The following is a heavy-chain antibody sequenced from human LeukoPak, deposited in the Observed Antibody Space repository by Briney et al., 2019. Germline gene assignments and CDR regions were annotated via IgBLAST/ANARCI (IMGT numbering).Heavy chain of an antibody. CDR3: ARGRNYYDDSGRGPIFDH. D-gene: IGHD3-22*01. CDR2: INHSGST. J-gene: IGHJ4*02. Sequence: SETLSLTCAVYGGSFSGYYWSWIRQPPGKGLEWIGEINHSGSTNYNPSLKSRVTISVDTSKYQFSLKLSSVTAADTAVYYCARGRNYYDDSGRGPIFDHWGQGTLVTVSS. V-gene: IGHV4-34*01. CDR1: GGSFSGYY.